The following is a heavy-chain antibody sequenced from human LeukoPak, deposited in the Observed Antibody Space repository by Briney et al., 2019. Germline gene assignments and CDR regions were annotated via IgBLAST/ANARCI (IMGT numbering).Heavy chain of an antibody. Sequence: MPSETLSLTCTVSGGSISSSSYYWGWIRQPPGKGLEWIGSIYYSGSTYYNPSLKSRVTISVDTSKNQFSLKLSSVTAADTAVYYCAIAPAGHWFDPWGQGTLVTVSS. V-gene: IGHV4-39*01. J-gene: IGHJ5*02. CDR3: AIAPAGHWFDP. CDR1: GGSISSSSYY. CDR2: IYYSGST. D-gene: IGHD6-13*01.